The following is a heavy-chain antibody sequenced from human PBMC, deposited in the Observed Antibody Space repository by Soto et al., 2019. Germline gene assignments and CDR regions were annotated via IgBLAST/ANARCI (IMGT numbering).Heavy chain of an antibody. V-gene: IGHV1-2*04. CDR3: ARSGIYSTPYYYYMEV. J-gene: IGHJ6*03. CDR2: INPNSGGT. CDR1: GYTFTGYY. D-gene: IGHD6-13*01. Sequence: GASVKVSCKASGYTFTGYYMHWVRQAPGQGLEWMGWINPNSGGTNYAQKFQGWVTMTRDTSISTAYMELSRLRSDDTAVYYCARSGIYSTPYYYYMEVWGKGTTVTVSS.